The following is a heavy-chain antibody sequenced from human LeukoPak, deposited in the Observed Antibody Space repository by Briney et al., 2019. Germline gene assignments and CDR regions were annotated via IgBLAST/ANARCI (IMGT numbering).Heavy chain of an antibody. Sequence: SETLSLTCTVSGGSISSYYWSWIRQPPGKGLEWIGYIYYSGSTNYNPSLKSRVTISVDTSKNQFSLRLSSVTAADTAVYYCARHRSIVATIMDYWGQGTLVTVSS. CDR3: ARHRSIVATIMDY. V-gene: IGHV4-59*08. CDR2: IYYSGST. D-gene: IGHD5-12*01. CDR1: GGSISSYY. J-gene: IGHJ4*02.